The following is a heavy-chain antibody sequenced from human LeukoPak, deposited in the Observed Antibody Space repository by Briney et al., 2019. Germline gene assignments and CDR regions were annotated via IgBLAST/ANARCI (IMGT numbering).Heavy chain of an antibody. CDR1: GFTFNNYG. CDR2: ISYDGSNK. V-gene: IGHV3-30*18. Sequence: PGGSLRLSCAASGFTFNNYGMFWVHQAPGKGLEWVAVISYDGSNKYYADSVKGRFTISRDNSKNTLYLQMNSLRAEDTAVYYCAKVRSSSWYYFDYWGQGTLVTVSS. D-gene: IGHD6-13*01. J-gene: IGHJ4*02. CDR3: AKVRSSSWYYFDY.